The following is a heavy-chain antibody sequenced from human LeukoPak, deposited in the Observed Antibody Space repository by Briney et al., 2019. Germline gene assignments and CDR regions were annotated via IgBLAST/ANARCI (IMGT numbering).Heavy chain of an antibody. Sequence: GGSLRLSCAASGFTFSSYEMSWVRQARGKGLEGVSYISSSGSTIYYADSVKGRFTISRDSAKNSLYLQMNSLRAEDTAVYYCARDGGGYYYYFDYWGQGTLVTVSS. CDR3: ARDGGGYYYYFDY. V-gene: IGHV3-48*03. CDR1: GFTFSSYE. J-gene: IGHJ4*02. CDR2: ISSSGSTI. D-gene: IGHD3-10*01.